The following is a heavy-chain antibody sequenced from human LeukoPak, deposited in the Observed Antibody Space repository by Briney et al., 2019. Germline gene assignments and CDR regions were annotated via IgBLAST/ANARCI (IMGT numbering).Heavy chain of an antibody. Sequence: SETLSLTCAVSGGSFSGYYWRWIRQPPGKGLEWIGEINHSGSTNYNPSLKSRVTISVHTSKNQFSLKLSSVTAADTAVYYCASGAVLVGYYYGMTVWGQGPTVTVSS. V-gene: IGHV4-34*01. J-gene: IGHJ6*02. CDR2: INHSGST. CDR1: GGSFSGYY. CDR3: ASGAVLVGYYYGMTV. D-gene: IGHD1-26*01.